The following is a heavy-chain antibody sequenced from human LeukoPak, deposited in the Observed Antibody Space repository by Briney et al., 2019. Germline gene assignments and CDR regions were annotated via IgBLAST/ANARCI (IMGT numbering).Heavy chain of an antibody. CDR2: INHSGST. D-gene: IGHD6-6*01. V-gene: IGHV4-30-2*01. CDR3: AQTRKGSSDGYGY. CDR1: GGSISSGGYS. J-gene: IGHJ4*02. Sequence: PSETLSLTCAVSGGSISSGGYSWSWIRQPPGKGLEWIGEINHSGSTNYNPSLKSRVTISVDTSKNQFSLKLSSVTAADTAVYYCAQTRKGSSDGYGYWGQGTLVTVSS.